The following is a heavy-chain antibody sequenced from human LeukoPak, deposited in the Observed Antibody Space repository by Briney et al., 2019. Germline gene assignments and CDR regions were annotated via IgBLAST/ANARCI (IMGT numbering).Heavy chain of an antibody. D-gene: IGHD2-2*02. CDR2: ISGSGGST. CDR3: ARHSGPPLGYCSSTSCYTGYYYYMDV. CDR1: GFTFSSYA. Sequence: GGSLRLSCAASGFTFSSYAMSWVRQAPGKGLEWVSGISGSGGSTYYADSVKGRFTISRDNAKNSLYLQMNSLRAEDTAVYYCARHSGPPLGYCSSTSCYTGYYYYMDVWGKGTTVTVSS. J-gene: IGHJ6*03. V-gene: IGHV3-23*01.